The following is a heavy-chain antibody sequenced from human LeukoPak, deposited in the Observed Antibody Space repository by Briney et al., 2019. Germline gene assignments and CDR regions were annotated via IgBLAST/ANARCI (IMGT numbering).Heavy chain of an antibody. V-gene: IGHV3-64*02. CDR3: AKDLDDYGDYGAIGFDY. Sequence: GGSLRLSCTASGFSFRTHAMHWVCQAPGKGLQYVSAISSDGLNIFYEDSVKGRFTISRDNSKNTLYLQIGSLRVEDMAIYYCAKDLDDYGDYGAIGFDYWGQGTLVTVSS. CDR2: ISSDGLNI. CDR1: GFSFRTHA. J-gene: IGHJ4*02. D-gene: IGHD4-17*01.